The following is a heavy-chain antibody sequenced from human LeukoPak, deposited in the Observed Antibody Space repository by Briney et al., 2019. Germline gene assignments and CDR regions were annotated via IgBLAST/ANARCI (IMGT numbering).Heavy chain of an antibody. CDR3: ARESDYGDYPLGY. CDR1: GFTFSSYE. D-gene: IGHD4-17*01. Sequence: GGSLRLSCAASGFTFSSYEMNWVRQAPGEGLEWVSYISSSGSTIYYADSVKGRFTISRDNAKNSLYLQMNSLRAEDTAVYYCARESDYGDYPLGYWGQGTLVTVSS. J-gene: IGHJ4*02. V-gene: IGHV3-48*03. CDR2: ISSSGSTI.